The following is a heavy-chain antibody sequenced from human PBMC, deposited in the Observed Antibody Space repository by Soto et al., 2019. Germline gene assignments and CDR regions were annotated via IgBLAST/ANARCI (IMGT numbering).Heavy chain of an antibody. CDR3: TRGLASGDY. D-gene: IGHD6-6*01. Sequence: QGQLVQPGAEVKKPGASVKFSCKASGYIFTNFYIHWLRQAPGQGLEWIGIINPNGGSTNYAQNFKGRVNMTRDTSTSTVYMDLSSLRSEDTSVYYCTRGLASGDYWGQGTLITVSS. CDR1: GYIFTNFY. J-gene: IGHJ4*02. V-gene: IGHV1-46*03. CDR2: INPNGGST.